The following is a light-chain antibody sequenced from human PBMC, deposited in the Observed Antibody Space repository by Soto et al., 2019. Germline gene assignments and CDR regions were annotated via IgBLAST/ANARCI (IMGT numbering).Light chain of an antibody. J-gene: IGLJ3*02. V-gene: IGLV2-11*01. CDR2: DVT. CDR1: SSDVGVYNY. Sequence: QSALTQPRSVSGSPGQSVTISFTGTSSDVGVYNYVSWYQQHPGKAPKLIIYDVTKRPSGVPDRFSGAKSANTASLIISGLQAADEAEYYCCCCSYADSSSVRVLFGGGTQLTVL. CDR3: CSYADSSSVRVL.